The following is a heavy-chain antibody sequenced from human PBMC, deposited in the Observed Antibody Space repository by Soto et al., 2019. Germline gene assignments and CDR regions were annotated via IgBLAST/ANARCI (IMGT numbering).Heavy chain of an antibody. CDR3: VRGFYDSRGYSSPFGY. J-gene: IGHJ4*02. D-gene: IGHD3-22*01. V-gene: IGHV4-59*01. CDR1: CGSISSNY. CDR2: IYYSGNT. Sequence: SETLFLTCTVSCGSISSNYWSWIRQSPGKELEWIGYIYYSGNTNYNPSLKNRVSISIDTSKSQFSLRLSSVTAADTAVYYCVRGFYDSRGYSSPFGYWGQGTLVTVSS.